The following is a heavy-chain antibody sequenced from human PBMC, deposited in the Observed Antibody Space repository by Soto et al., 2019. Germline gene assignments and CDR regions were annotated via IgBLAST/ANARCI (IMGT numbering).Heavy chain of an antibody. CDR1: AYTFTGYY. Sequence: QVQLVQSGAEVKKPGASVMVSCKASAYTFTGYYIHWVRQAPGQGLEWMGWLNPNTGVTKYAHKFQGRVIMTRDTSISTAYMHLSSLTSDDTAIYYCARAAVGGEYYYIDDWGQGTLVTVSS. J-gene: IGHJ4*02. V-gene: IGHV1-2*02. D-gene: IGHD3-10*01. CDR3: ARAAVGGEYYYIDD. CDR2: LNPNTGVT.